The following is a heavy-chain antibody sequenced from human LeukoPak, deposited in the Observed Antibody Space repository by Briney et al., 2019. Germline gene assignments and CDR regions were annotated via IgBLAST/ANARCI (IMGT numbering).Heavy chain of an antibody. CDR3: ARHMWLFPYYYMDV. CDR1: GGSISSYY. Sequence: PSETLSLTCTVSGGSISSYYWSWIRQPPGKGLEWIGYIYYSGSTNYNPSLKSRVTISVDTSKNQFSLKLSSVTAADTAVYYCARHMWLFPYYYMDVWGKGTTVTVSS. CDR2: IYYSGST. D-gene: IGHD3-22*01. J-gene: IGHJ6*03. V-gene: IGHV4-59*08.